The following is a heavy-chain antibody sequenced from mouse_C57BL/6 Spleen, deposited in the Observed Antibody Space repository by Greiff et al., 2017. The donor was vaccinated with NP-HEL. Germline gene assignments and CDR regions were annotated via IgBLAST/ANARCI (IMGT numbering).Heavy chain of an antibody. D-gene: IGHD1-1*01. Sequence: VQLQQSGPELVKPGASVKISCKASGYSFTSYYIHWVKQRPGQGLEWIGWIYPGSGNTKYNEKFKGKATLTADTSSSTAYMQLSSLTSEDSAVYYCAGGGSSPWFAYWGQGTLVTVSA. CDR2: IYPGSGNT. V-gene: IGHV1-66*01. J-gene: IGHJ3*01. CDR3: AGGGSSPWFAY. CDR1: GYSFTSYY.